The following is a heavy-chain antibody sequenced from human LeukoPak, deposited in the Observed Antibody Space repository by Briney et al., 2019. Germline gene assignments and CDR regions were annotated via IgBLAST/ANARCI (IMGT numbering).Heavy chain of an antibody. CDR3: ARQATMVRGVMIAPTYFEY. J-gene: IGHJ4*02. Sequence: PSETLSLTCTVSGGSISSSSYYWGWIRQPPGKGLEWIGSIYYSGSTYYNPSLKSRVTISVDTSKNQFSLKLSSVTAADTAVYYCARQATMVRGVMIAPTYFEYWGQGTLVTVSS. D-gene: IGHD3-10*01. CDR2: IYYSGST. V-gene: IGHV4-39*01. CDR1: GGSISSSSYY.